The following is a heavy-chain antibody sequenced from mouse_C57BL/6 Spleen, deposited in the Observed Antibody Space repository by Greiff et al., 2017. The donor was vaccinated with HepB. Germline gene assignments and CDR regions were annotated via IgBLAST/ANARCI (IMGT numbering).Heavy chain of an antibody. CDR2: IHPYNGGT. D-gene: IGHD2-14*01. Sequence: VQLQQSGPVLVKPGASVKMSCTASGFTFTDDYMNWVKQSHGKSLEWIGVIHPYNGGTSYNQKFQGKATLTVDKSSSTAYMELNSLTSEDSAVYDSARYEPSAWFAYWGQGTLVTVSA. V-gene: IGHV1-19*01. CDR1: GFTFTDDY. J-gene: IGHJ3*01. CDR3: ARYEPSAWFAY.